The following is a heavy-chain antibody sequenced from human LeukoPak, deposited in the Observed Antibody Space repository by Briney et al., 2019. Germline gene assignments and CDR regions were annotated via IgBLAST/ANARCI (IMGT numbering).Heavy chain of an antibody. CDR1: GGSISSYY. Sequence: SETLSLTCTVSGGSISSYYWSWIRQPPGKGLEWIGYIYYSGSTNYNPSLKSRVTISVDTSKNQFSLKLSSVTAADTAVYYCARDRPVDYDFWSGHYDYWGQGTLVTVSS. J-gene: IGHJ4*02. CDR3: ARDRPVDYDFWSGHYDY. CDR2: IYYSGST. D-gene: IGHD3-3*01. V-gene: IGHV4-59*01.